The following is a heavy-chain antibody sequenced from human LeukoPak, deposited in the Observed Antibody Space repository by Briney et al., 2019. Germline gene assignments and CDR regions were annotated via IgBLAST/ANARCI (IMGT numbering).Heavy chain of an antibody. CDR1: GGSISSYY. Sequence: SETLSLTCIVSGGSISSYYWSWIRQPPGKGLEWIGYIYYGRSTDYNPSLKSRVTISKDTSKTHFSLRLSSVTAADTAVYYCARARLDSSGRFDYWGQGTLVTVSS. D-gene: IGHD3-22*01. J-gene: IGHJ4*02. V-gene: IGHV4-59*01. CDR2: IYYGRST. CDR3: ARARLDSSGRFDY.